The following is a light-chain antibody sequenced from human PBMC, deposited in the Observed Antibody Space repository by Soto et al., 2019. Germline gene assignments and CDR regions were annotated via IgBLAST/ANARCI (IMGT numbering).Light chain of an antibody. CDR1: QDIRKF. J-gene: IGKJ2*01. Sequence: DIEMTQSPSTLSASVGDRVTITCQASQDIRKFLNWFQQRPGAAPKLLIYDASNLETGVPSRFSAGGSGTQFTFTITSLQPEDTGTYFGQQYDNLPYTFAQGTKVEI. V-gene: IGKV1-33*01. CDR2: DAS. CDR3: QQYDNLPYT.